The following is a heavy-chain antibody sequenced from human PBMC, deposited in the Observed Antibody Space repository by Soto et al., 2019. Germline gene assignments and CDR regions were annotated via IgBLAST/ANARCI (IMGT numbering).Heavy chain of an antibody. CDR1: GGSISSISYY. D-gene: IGHD6-13*01. Sequence: SETLSLTCTVSGGSISSISYYWGWIRQPPGKGLEWIGSIYYSGSTYYNPSLKSRVTISVDTSKNQFSLKLSSVTAADTAVYYCARQCIAAAEGLPTNFDYWGQGTLVTVSS. V-gene: IGHV4-39*01. CDR3: ARQCIAAAEGLPTNFDY. CDR2: IYYSGST. J-gene: IGHJ4*02.